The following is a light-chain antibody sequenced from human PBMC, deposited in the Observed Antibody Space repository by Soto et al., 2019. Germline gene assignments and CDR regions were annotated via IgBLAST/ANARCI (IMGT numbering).Light chain of an antibody. J-gene: IGLJ2*01. CDR2: TNN. V-gene: IGLV1-44*01. CDR3: ATWDDSLNGVL. CDR1: SSNIGSNI. Sequence: QSVLTQSPSASGTPGQRVTISCSGSSSNIGSNIVNWYQHLPGMAPKLLIDTNNQRPSGVPDRFSGYKSGTSASLAISGLQSEDEADYYCATWDDSLNGVLFGGGTKLTVL.